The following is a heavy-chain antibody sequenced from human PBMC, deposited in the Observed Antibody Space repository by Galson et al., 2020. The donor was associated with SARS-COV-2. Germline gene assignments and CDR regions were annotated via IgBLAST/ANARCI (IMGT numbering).Heavy chain of an antibody. D-gene: IGHD2-21*01. V-gene: IGHV3-72*01. Sequence: GGSLRLSCAASGFSFSDHYMDWVRQAPGRGLEWVSRIRNQANSYTTHYAASVKDRITISRDDSTNSLYLQVNSLKTEDTAVYYCTRARYGGDDYFDFWGRGTLVTVSS. CDR1: GFSFSDHY. J-gene: IGHJ4*02. CDR2: IRNQANSYTT. CDR3: TRARYGGDDYFDF.